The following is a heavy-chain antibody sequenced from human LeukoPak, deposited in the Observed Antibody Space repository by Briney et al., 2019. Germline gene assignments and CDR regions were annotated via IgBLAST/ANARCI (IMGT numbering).Heavy chain of an antibody. J-gene: IGHJ4*02. CDR1: GGSFSGYY. CDR3: AREFYGSGSYYPFDY. V-gene: IGHV4-4*07. D-gene: IGHD3-10*01. Sequence: SETLSLTCAVYGGSFSGYYWSWIRQPAGKGLEWIGRIYTSGSTNYNPSLKSRVTISVDTSKNQFSLKLSSVTAADTAVYYCAREFYGSGSYYPFDYWGQGTLVTVSS. CDR2: IYTSGST.